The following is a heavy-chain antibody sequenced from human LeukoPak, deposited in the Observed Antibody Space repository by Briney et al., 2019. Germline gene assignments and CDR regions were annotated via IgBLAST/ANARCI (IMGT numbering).Heavy chain of an antibody. CDR2: IIPILGIA. D-gene: IGHD3-22*01. CDR1: GGTFSSYA. J-gene: IGHJ4*02. CDR3: VISYYYDSSGYLD. V-gene: IGHV1-69*04. Sequence: ASVKVSCKASGGTFSSYAISWVRQAPGQGLEWMGRIIPILGIANYAQKFQGRVTITADKSTSTAYMELSSLRSEDTAVYYCVISYYYDSSGYLDWGQGTLVTVSS.